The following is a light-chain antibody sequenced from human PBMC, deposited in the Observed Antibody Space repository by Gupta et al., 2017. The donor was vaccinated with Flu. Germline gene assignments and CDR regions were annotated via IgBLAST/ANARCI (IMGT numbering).Light chain of an antibody. CDR2: EDR. CDR3: YSTDTSGNHRV. CDR1: ALPKKY. Sequence: SYELTQTPSVSVSPGQPARITCSGDALPKKYAYWYQQKSGQAPVLIIYEDRKRPSGIPERFSGSSSGTMATLTISGAQVEDEADYYCYSTDTSGNHRVFGGGTNLTVL. V-gene: IGLV3-10*01. J-gene: IGLJ3*02.